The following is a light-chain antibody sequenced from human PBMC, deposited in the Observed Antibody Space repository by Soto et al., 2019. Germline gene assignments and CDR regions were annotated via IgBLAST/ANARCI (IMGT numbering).Light chain of an antibody. CDR3: QQRNNWVT. J-gene: IGKJ4*01. Sequence: EVVLTQSPVTLSLSPGERATLSCRASQNINNYLAWYQQKPGQPPRLLIYDAFNRATGIPARFSGSGSGTDFILTISSLEPEDFGVYYCQQRNNWVTVGGGTKVEIK. CDR2: DAF. V-gene: IGKV3-11*01. CDR1: QNINNY.